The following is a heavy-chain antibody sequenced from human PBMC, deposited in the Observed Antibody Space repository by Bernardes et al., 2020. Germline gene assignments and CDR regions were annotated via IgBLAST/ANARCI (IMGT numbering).Heavy chain of an antibody. CDR1: GGSVTRYC. CDR3: ARGTTATTRYFEF. V-gene: IGHV4-59*02. Sequence: SETLSLTCTVSGGSVTRYCWSWIRQPPGKGLEWIGFIYYRGDTNYNPSLKSRVTISVDTSKNQFSLNLSSVTAADTAVYYCARGTTATTRYFEFWGHGTLVTVSS. J-gene: IGHJ4*01. D-gene: IGHD4-17*01. CDR2: IYYRGDT.